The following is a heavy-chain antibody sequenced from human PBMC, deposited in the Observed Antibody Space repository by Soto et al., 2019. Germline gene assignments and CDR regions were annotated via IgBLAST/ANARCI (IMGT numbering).Heavy chain of an antibody. J-gene: IGHJ5*01. V-gene: IGHV3-15*01. D-gene: IGHD4-4*01. CDR2: IKSKSSGGTT. CDR3: TSEKGWRQSPLDS. CDR1: GFIFRNAW. Sequence: LVESGGGLVKPGGSIRLSCAASGFIFRNAWMSWVRQAPGKGLEWVGRIKSKSSGGTTDYAAPMEGRVAITRDDSKSILYLQMTSLTIEDTAVYFCTSEKGWRQSPLDSWGQGALVTVS.